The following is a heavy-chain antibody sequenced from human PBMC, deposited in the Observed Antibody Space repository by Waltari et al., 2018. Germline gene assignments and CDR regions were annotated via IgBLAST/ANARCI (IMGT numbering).Heavy chain of an antibody. CDR3: AREDGGSYQDY. J-gene: IGHJ4*02. Sequence: QVQLVQSGAEVKKPGASVKVSCKASGYTFTSYYMHWGRQDPGQGLEWMGIINPSGGSTSYAQKFQGRVTMTRDTSTSTVYMELSSLRSEDTAVYYCAREDGGSYQDYWGQGTLVTVSS. CDR1: GYTFTSYY. CDR2: INPSGGST. D-gene: IGHD1-26*01. V-gene: IGHV1-46*01.